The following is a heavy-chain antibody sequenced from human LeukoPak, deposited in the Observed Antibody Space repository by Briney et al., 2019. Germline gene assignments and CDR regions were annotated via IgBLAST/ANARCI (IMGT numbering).Heavy chain of an antibody. V-gene: IGHV3-30-3*01. CDR1: GFTFKTCA. Sequence: PGGSLRLSCVVSGFTFKTCAMHWVRQAPGKGLEWMAVISYDGSNKYYADSVKGRFTISRDNSKNTLYLQMNSLRAEDTAVYYCARELAYCGGDCYYDYWGQGTLVTVSS. D-gene: IGHD2-21*02. J-gene: IGHJ4*02. CDR3: ARELAYCGGDCYYDY. CDR2: ISYDGSNK.